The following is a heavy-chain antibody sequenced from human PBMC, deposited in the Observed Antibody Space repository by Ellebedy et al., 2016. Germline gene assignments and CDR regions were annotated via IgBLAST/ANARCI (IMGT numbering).Heavy chain of an antibody. CDR1: GFTFSSYA. J-gene: IGHJ4*02. V-gene: IGHV3-23*01. Sequence: GGSLRLXXAASGFTFSSYAMSWVRQAPGKGLEWVSAISGSGGSTYYADSVKGRFTISRDNSKNTLYLQMNSLRAEDTAVYYCAKAAGYCSSTSCYLVADYWGQGTLVTVSS. CDR3: AKAAGYCSSTSCYLVADY. CDR2: ISGSGGST. D-gene: IGHD2-2*01.